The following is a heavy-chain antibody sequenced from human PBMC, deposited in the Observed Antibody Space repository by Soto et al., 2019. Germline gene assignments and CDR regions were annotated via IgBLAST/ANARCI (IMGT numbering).Heavy chain of an antibody. V-gene: IGHV4-30-4*01. J-gene: IGHJ4*02. CDR3: ARLPRITIFGVVIEYEGVPNFDY. D-gene: IGHD3-3*01. CDR1: GGSISSGDYY. Sequence: SETLSLTCTVSGGSISSGDYYWSWIRQPPGKGLEWIGYIYYTGSTYHNPSLKSRVTLSVDTPKNQFSLKLSSVTAADTAVYYCARLPRITIFGVVIEYEGVPNFDYWGQGTLVTVSS. CDR2: IYYTGST.